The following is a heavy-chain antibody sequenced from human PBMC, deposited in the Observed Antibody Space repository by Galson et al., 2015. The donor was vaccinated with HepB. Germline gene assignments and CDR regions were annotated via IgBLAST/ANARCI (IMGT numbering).Heavy chain of an antibody. CDR2: IWYDGSNK. CDR3: AKDRGLWFGELLGALDY. D-gene: IGHD3-10*01. V-gene: IGHV3-33*06. J-gene: IGHJ4*02. Sequence: SLRLSCAASGFTFSSYGMHWVRQAPGKGLEWVAVIWYDGSNKYYADSVKGRFTISRDNSKNTLYLQMNSLRAVDTAVYYCAKDRGLWFGELLGALDYWGQGTLVTVSS. CDR1: GFTFSSYG.